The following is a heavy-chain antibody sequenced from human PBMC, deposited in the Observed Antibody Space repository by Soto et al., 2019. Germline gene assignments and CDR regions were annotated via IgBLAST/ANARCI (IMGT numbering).Heavy chain of an antibody. CDR2: TYYRSKWYN. D-gene: IGHD2-2*01. Sequence: SPTLSLTCAIFGDSVSSNSAAWNWIRQSPSRGPEWLGRTYYRSKWYNDYAVSVKSRITINPDTSKNQFSLQLNSVTPEDTAVYYCAREDCSSTSSYQYYYGMDVWGQGTTVTVSS. CDR1: GDSVSSNSAA. V-gene: IGHV6-1*01. CDR3: AREDCSSTSSYQYYYGMDV. J-gene: IGHJ6*02.